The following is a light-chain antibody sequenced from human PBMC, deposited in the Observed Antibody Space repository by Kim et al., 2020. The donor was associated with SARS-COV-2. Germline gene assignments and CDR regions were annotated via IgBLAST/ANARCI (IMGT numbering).Light chain of an antibody. CDR1: NSDIGSNT. V-gene: IGLV1-44*01. CDR3: ASWDDSLSGWV. Sequence: GQRVTISCSGSNSDIGSNTVTWYQQFPGTTPKLLIYSNVQRPSGVPDRFSGSKSGTSASLAISGLQSEDEADYYCASWDDSLSGWVFGGGTKLTVL. J-gene: IGLJ3*02. CDR2: SNV.